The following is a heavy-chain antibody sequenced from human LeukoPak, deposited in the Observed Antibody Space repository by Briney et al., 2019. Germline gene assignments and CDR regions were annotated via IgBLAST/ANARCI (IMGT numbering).Heavy chain of an antibody. CDR1: GFTFSSYG. CDR2: ISYDGSNK. V-gene: IGHV3-30*18. J-gene: IGHJ4*02. CDR3: AKMRIQWELLGPFDY. Sequence: GGSLRLSCAASGFTFSSYGMHWVRQAPGKGLEWVAVISYDGSNKYYADSVKGRFTISRDNSKNTLYLQMNSLRAEDTAVYYCAKMRIQWELLGPFDYWGQGTLVTVSS. D-gene: IGHD1-26*01.